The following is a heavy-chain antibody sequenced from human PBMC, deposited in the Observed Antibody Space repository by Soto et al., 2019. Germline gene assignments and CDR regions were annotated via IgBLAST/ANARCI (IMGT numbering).Heavy chain of an antibody. CDR1: GGSISSGGYY. D-gene: IGHD6-13*01. CDR3: ARHSSSWPRFDY. J-gene: IGHJ4*02. V-gene: IGHV4-31*03. CDR2: IYYSGST. Sequence: QVQLQESGPGLVKPSQTLSLTCTVSGGSISSGGYYWSWIRQHPGKGLEWIGYIYYSGSTYYNPSLKSRVTLSVDTSKNQFSLKLSSVTAADTAVYYCARHSSSWPRFDYWGQGTLVTVSS.